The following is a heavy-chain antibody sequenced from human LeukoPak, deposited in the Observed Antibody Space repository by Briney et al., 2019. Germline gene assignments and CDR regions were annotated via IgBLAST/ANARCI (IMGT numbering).Heavy chain of an antibody. CDR3: EGVRGVRGFYFDH. Sequence: SGRSLRLSCAASGFTFSSYAMHWVRQAPGKGLEWVAVISYDGSNKYYADSVKGRFTISRDNSKNTLYLQMNSLRAEDTAVYYCEGVRGVRGFYFDHWGQGTLVTVSS. D-gene: IGHD3-10*01. V-gene: IGHV3-30*04. J-gene: IGHJ4*02. CDR2: ISYDGSNK. CDR1: GFTFSSYA.